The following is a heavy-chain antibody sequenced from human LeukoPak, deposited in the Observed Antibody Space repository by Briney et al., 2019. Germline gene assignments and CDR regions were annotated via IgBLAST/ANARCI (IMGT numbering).Heavy chain of an antibody. V-gene: IGHV1-46*01. CDR1: GYTFTSYY. Sequence: ASVNVSCKASGYTFTSYYMHWVRQAPGQGLEWMGIINPSGGSTSYAQKFQGRVTMTRDTSTSTVYMELSSLRSEDTAVYYCARGFSYGGTIGHYFDYWGQGTLVTVSS. J-gene: IGHJ4*02. D-gene: IGHD4-23*01. CDR3: ARGFSYGGTIGHYFDY. CDR2: INPSGGST.